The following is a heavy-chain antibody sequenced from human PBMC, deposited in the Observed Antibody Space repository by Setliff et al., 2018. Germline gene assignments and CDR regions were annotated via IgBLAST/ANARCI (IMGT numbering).Heavy chain of an antibody. V-gene: IGHV3-48*01. J-gene: IGHJ3*02. D-gene: IGHD3-22*01. CDR2: ISSSSSTI. CDR3: ARDGGGPYYYDSSGYRAAFDI. Sequence: PGGSLRLSCAASGFTFSSYSMNWVRQAPGKGLEWVSYISSSSSTIYYADSVKGRFTISRDNAKNSLYLQMNSLRAEDTAVYYCARDGGGPYYYDSSGYRAAFDIWGQGTMVTV. CDR1: GFTFSSYS.